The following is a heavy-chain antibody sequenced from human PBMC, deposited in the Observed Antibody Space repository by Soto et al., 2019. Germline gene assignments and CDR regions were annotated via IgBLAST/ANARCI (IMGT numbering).Heavy chain of an antibody. D-gene: IGHD6-13*01. J-gene: IGHJ5*02. Sequence: SETLSLTCTVSGGSISSGGYYWSWIRQHPGKGLEWIGYIYYSGSTYYNPSLKSRVTISVDTPKNQFSLKLSSVTAADTAVYYCARGEGSSPPSNWFDPWGQGTLVTVSS. V-gene: IGHV4-31*03. CDR2: IYYSGST. CDR3: ARGEGSSPPSNWFDP. CDR1: GGSISSGGYY.